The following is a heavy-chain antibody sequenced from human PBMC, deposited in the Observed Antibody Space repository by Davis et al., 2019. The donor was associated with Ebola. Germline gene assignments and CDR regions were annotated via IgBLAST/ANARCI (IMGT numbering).Heavy chain of an antibody. CDR1: GFTFSNYG. D-gene: IGHD3-22*01. Sequence: PGGSLRLSCAASGFTFSNYGMAWVRQAPGKGLEWVSGISGRGLTTEYADNVQGRFTISRDNSKNTLFLQMNSLRAEDTAIYYCARGPPDSPLGYNWFDPWGQGILVTVSS. J-gene: IGHJ5*02. CDR2: ISGRGLTT. V-gene: IGHV3-23*01. CDR3: ARGPPDSPLGYNWFDP.